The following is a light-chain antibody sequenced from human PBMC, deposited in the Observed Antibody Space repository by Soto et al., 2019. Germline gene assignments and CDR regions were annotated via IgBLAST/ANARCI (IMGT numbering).Light chain of an antibody. V-gene: IGLV4-69*01. CDR2: LNSDGSH. J-gene: IGLJ1*01. Sequence: QSVLTQSPSASASLGASVKLTCTLSSGHSSYAIAWHQQQPEKGPRYLMKLNSDGSHSKGDGIPDRFSGSSSGAERYLTISSRQSEDEADYYCQTWGNGIHYVFGTGTKLTVL. CDR3: QTWGNGIHYV. CDR1: SGHSSYA.